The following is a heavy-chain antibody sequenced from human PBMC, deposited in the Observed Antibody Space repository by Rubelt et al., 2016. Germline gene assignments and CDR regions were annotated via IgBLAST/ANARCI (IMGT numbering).Heavy chain of an antibody. CDR2: INHSGST. D-gene: IGHD3-10*01. J-gene: IGHJ6*02. CDR3: ARFYGSGSPQGMDV. V-gene: IGHV4-34*01. Sequence: QVQLQQWGAGLLKPSETLSLTCAVYGGSFSGYYWSWIRQPPGKGLEWIGEINHSGSTNYNPSLKSRVTISVYTSKNQFSLKLSSVTAADTAVYYCARFYGSGSPQGMDVWGQGTTVTVSS. CDR1: GGSFSGYY.